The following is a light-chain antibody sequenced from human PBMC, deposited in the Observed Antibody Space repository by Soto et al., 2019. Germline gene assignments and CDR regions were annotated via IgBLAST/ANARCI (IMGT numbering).Light chain of an antibody. CDR3: QQRSNWPPT. V-gene: IGKV3-11*01. CDR2: DAS. J-gene: IGKJ1*01. Sequence: EIVLTQSPATLSLSPGKRATLSCRASQSVRRYLAWYQQKPGQSPRLLIYDASNRATGIPARFSGSGSGTDFTLTISSLEPEDFAVYYCQQRSNWPPTFGQGTKVEVK. CDR1: QSVRRY.